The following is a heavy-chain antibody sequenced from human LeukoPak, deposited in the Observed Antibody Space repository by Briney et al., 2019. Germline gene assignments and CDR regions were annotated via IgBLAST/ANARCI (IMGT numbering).Heavy chain of an antibody. CDR2: IRSKAYGGTT. Sequence: PGRSLRLSCTASGFTFGDYAMSWVRQAPGKGLEWVGFIRSKAYGGTTEYAASVKGRFTISRDDSKSIAYLQMNSLKTEDTAVYYCTRDQVSQLVGYFDYWGQGTLVTVSS. J-gene: IGHJ4*02. V-gene: IGHV3-49*04. CDR1: GFTFGDYA. D-gene: IGHD6-6*01. CDR3: TRDQVSQLVGYFDY.